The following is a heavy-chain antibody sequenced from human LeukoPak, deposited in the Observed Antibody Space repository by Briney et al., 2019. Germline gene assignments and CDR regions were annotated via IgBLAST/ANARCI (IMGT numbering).Heavy chain of an antibody. Sequence: PSETLSLTCTVSGGSISSYYWSWIRQPAGKGLEWIGRIYTSGSTNYNPSLKSRVTMSVDTSKNQFSLKLSSVTAADTAVYYCARQRRVVGYCSSTSCYPFFDYWGQGTLVTVSS. J-gene: IGHJ4*02. CDR1: GGSISSYY. CDR3: ARQRRVVGYCSSTSCYPFFDY. D-gene: IGHD2-2*01. CDR2: IYTSGST. V-gene: IGHV4-4*07.